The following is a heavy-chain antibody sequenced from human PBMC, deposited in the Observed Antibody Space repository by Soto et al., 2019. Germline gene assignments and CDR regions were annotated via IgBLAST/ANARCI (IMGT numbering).Heavy chain of an antibody. CDR3: ARDRQQLNWFDP. CDR1: GYTFTSYA. CDR2: INAGNGNT. V-gene: IGHV1-3*05. Sequence: QVQLVQSGAEEKKPGASVKVSCKASGYTFTSYAMHWVRQAPGQRLEWMGWINAGNGNTKYSQKFQGRVTITRDTPASTANMELSMLRSEDTAVYYCARDRQQLNWFDPWGQGTLVTVTS. J-gene: IGHJ5*02. D-gene: IGHD6-13*01.